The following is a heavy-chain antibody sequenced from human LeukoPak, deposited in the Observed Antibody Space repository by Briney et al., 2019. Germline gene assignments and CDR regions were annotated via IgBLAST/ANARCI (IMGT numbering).Heavy chain of an antibody. CDR3: TTQRSRITMVRGVIRSDH. Sequence: PGGSLSLSCAASGFTFSSYAMSWVRQAPGKGLEWVGRIKSKTDGGTTDYAAPVKGRFTISRDDSKNTLYLQMNSLKTEDTAVYYCTTQRSRITMVRGVIRSDHWGQGTLVTVSS. J-gene: IGHJ4*02. V-gene: IGHV3-15*01. D-gene: IGHD3-10*01. CDR1: GFTFSSYA. CDR2: IKSKTDGGTT.